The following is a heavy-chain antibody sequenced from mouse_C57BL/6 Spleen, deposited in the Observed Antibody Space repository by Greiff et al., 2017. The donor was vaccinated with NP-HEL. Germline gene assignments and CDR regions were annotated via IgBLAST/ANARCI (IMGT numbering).Heavy chain of an antibody. CDR2: IDPENGDT. V-gene: IGHV14-4*01. J-gene: IGHJ2*01. CDR3: TTGITTAIP. Sequence: EVQLQQSGAELVRPGASVKLSCTASGFNIKDDYMHWVKQRPEQGLEWIGWIDPENGDTEYASKFQGKATITADTSSNTAYLQLSSLTSEDTAVYYCTTGITTAIPWGQGTTLTVSS. D-gene: IGHD1-2*01. CDR1: GFNIKDDY.